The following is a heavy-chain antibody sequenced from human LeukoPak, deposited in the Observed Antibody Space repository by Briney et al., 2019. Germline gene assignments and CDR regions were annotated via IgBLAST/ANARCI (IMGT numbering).Heavy chain of an antibody. CDR2: INPTGGST. D-gene: IGHD6-6*01. CDR1: GYTFTSYY. J-gene: IGHJ4*02. Sequence: ASVKVSCKASGYTFTSYYMHWVRQAPGQGLEWMGIINPTGGSTSHAQKFQGRVTMTRDTSTSTVYMELNSLRSEDTAVYYCARKGSSSCVDYWGQGTLVTVSS. V-gene: IGHV1-46*01. CDR3: ARKGSSSCVDY.